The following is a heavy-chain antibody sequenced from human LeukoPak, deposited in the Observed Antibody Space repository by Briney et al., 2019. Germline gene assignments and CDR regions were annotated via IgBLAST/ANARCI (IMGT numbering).Heavy chain of an antibody. D-gene: IGHD1-26*01. CDR1: GFSFSDYW. CDR2: IDTVGTRT. CDR3: VRVRGGSDDLVAP. J-gene: IGHJ5*02. V-gene: IGHV3-74*03. Sequence: GSLRLSCAASGFSFSDYWMHWVRQPPGKGLVWVSRIDTVGTRTTYADFVGGRFTISRDNARNTVHLQMNSLTVEDTGVYYCVRVRGGSDDLVAPWGQGTLVTVSS.